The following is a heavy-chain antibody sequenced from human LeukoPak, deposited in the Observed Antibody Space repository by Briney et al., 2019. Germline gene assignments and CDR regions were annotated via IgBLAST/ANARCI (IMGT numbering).Heavy chain of an antibody. J-gene: IGHJ6*02. Sequence: SQTLSLTCTVSGGSISSGGYYWSWIRQHPGKGLEWIGYIYYSGSTYYNPSLKSRVTISVDTSKSQFSLKLSSVTAADTAVYYCARADYYDSYDYYYGMDVWGQGTTVTVSS. CDR1: GGSISSGGYY. CDR3: ARADYYDSYDYYYGMDV. CDR2: IYYSGST. D-gene: IGHD3-22*01. V-gene: IGHV4-31*03.